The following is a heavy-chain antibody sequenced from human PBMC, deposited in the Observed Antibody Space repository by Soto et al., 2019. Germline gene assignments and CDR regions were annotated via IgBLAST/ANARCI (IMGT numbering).Heavy chain of an antibody. V-gene: IGHV3-23*01. J-gene: IGHJ6*03. CDR3: AKDRYEQGPETPYYYYMDV. CDR2: ISGSGGST. D-gene: IGHD1-1*01. Sequence: HPGGSLRLSCAASGFTFSSYAMSWVRQAPGKGLEWVSAISGSGGSTYYADSVKGRFTISRDNSKNTLYLQMNSLRAEDTAVYYCAKDRYEQGPETPYYYYMDVWGKGTTVTVSS. CDR1: GFTFSSYA.